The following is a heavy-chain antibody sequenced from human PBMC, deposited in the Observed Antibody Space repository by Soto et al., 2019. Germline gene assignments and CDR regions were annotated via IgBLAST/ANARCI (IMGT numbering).Heavy chain of an antibody. CDR2: ISAYNGNT. CDR1: GYTFTSYG. D-gene: IGHD3-3*01. J-gene: IGHJ3*02. Sequence: ASVKVSCKASGYTFTSYGISWVRQAPGQGLEWMGWISAYNGNTNYAQELQGRVTMTTDTSTSTAYMELRSLRSDDTAVYYCARDRHYDFWSGYYAFDIWGQGTMVTVSS. CDR3: ARDRHYDFWSGYYAFDI. V-gene: IGHV1-18*01.